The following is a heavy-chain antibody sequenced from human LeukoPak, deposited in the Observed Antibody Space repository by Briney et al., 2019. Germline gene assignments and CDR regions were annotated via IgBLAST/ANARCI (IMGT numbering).Heavy chain of an antibody. Sequence: GGSLRLSCAASGFTFSGYSMNWVRQAPGKGLEWVSYITTGSIIYYADSVKGRFTISRDNAKNSLYLQMNSLRADDTAVYYCARVRGAGLQYYYMDVWGKGTTVTVSS. CDR2: ITTGSII. CDR3: ARVRGAGLQYYYMDV. D-gene: IGHD1-26*01. J-gene: IGHJ6*03. V-gene: IGHV3-48*01. CDR1: GFTFSGYS.